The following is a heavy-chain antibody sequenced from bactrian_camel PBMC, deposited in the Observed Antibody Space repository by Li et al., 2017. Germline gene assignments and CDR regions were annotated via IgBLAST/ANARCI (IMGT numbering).Heavy chain of an antibody. D-gene: IGHD6*01. CDR2: INTHGLST. V-gene: IGHV3S1*01. CDR1: GFTFGNIW. CDR3: VSARLGGSWSAYSAFGY. J-gene: IGHJ6*01. Sequence: HVQLVESGGGLVQPGGSLKLSCAASGFTFGNIWMYWVRQAPGKGLEWVSSINTHGLSTDYADSVKGRFTISRDNAKNTVYLQMNSLKPEDTAVYYCVSARLGGSWSAYSAFGYWGQGTQVTVS.